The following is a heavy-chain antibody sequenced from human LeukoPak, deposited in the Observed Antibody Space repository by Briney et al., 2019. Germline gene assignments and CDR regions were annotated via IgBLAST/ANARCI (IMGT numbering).Heavy chain of an antibody. CDR3: AKGGTTGTTSPLRSFDM. J-gene: IGHJ3*02. D-gene: IGHD1-1*01. V-gene: IGHV3-30-3*01. CDR2: ISYDGSNK. Sequence: SGGSLRLSCAASGFTFSSYAMHWVRQAPGKGLEWVAVISYDGSNKYYADSVKGRFTISRDNSKNTLYLQMNSLRAEDTAVYYCAKGGTTGTTSPLRSFDMWGQGTMVTVSS. CDR1: GFTFSSYA.